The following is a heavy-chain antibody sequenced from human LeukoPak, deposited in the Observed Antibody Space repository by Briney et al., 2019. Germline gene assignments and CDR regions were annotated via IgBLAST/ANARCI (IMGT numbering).Heavy chain of an antibody. CDR2: IYYSGST. Sequence: SETLSLTCTVSGGSISSYYWSWIRQPPGKGLEWIGYIYYSGSTNYNPSLKSRVTISVDTSKNQFSLKLSSVTAADTAVYYCASRGMAVAYYFDYWGQGTLVTVSS. V-gene: IGHV4-59*08. D-gene: IGHD6-19*01. J-gene: IGHJ4*02. CDR1: GGSISSYY. CDR3: ASRGMAVAYYFDY.